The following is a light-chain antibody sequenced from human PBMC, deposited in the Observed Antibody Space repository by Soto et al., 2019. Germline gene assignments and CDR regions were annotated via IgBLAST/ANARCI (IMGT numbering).Light chain of an antibody. CDR3: ATWEDSLNGPV. CDR1: SSNIGSHT. V-gene: IGLV1-44*01. J-gene: IGLJ3*02. CDR2: SND. Sequence: QAVVTQPHSASATPGQRVAISFSGSSSNIGSHTVNWYHQLPGTAPKLLIYSNDQRPSGVPGRFSGSKSGTSASLAISGLQSEDEGEYYCATWEDSLNGPVFGGGTKLNVL.